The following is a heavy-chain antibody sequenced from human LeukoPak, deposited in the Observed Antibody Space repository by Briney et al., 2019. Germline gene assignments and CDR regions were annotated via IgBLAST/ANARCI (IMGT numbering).Heavy chain of an antibody. CDR1: GGSISSGGYY. D-gene: IGHD2-2*01. V-gene: IGHV4-31*03. Sequence: PSETLSLTCTVSGGSISSGGYYWSWLRQHPGKGLEWIGYIYYSGSTYYNPSLKSRVTISVDTSKNQFSLKLSSVTAADTAVYYCARDGGRGQLLRLSLPGMDVWGQGITVTVSS. CDR2: IYYSGST. CDR3: ARDGGRGQLLRLSLPGMDV. J-gene: IGHJ6*02.